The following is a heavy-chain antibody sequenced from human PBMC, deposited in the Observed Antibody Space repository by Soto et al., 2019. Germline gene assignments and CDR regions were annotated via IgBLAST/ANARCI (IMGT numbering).Heavy chain of an antibody. CDR1: GGSVSSGSYY. J-gene: IGHJ3*02. CDR3: ARGSGPNDAFDI. V-gene: IGHV4-61*01. D-gene: IGHD2-15*01. CDR2: IYYSGST. Sequence: QVQLQESGPGLVKPSETLSLTCTVSGGSVSSGSYYWSWIRQPPGKGLEWIGYIYYSGSTNYNPTLKGRVTISVDTSQNQFSLKLSSVTAADTAVYYCARGSGPNDAFDIWGQGTMVTVSS.